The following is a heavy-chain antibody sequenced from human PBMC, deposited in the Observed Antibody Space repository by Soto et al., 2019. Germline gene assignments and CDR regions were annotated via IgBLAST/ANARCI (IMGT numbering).Heavy chain of an antibody. J-gene: IGHJ6*02. Sequence: GGSLRLSCAASGFTFSSYAMHWVRQAPGKGLEWVAVISYDGSNKYYADSVKGRFTISRDNSKNTLYLQMNSRRAEDTAVYYWARDRPNIVVVPAAWYYGMDVWGQGTTVTVSS. CDR1: GFTFSSYA. CDR3: ARDRPNIVVVPAAWYYGMDV. D-gene: IGHD2-2*01. V-gene: IGHV3-30-3*01. CDR2: ISYDGSNK.